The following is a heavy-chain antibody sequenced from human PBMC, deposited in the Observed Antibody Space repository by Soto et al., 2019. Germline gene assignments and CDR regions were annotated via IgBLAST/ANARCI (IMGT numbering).Heavy chain of an antibody. CDR3: AKDIDYYDSSGFFDY. V-gene: IGHV1-46*01. J-gene: IGHJ4*02. D-gene: IGHD3-22*01. CDR1: GYTFTSYY. Sequence: ASVKVSCKASGYTFTSYYMHWVRQAPGQGLEWMGIINPSGGSTSYAQKFQGRVTMTRDTSTSTVYMELNSLRAEDTAVYYCAKDIDYYDSSGFFDYWGQGTLVTVSS. CDR2: INPSGGST.